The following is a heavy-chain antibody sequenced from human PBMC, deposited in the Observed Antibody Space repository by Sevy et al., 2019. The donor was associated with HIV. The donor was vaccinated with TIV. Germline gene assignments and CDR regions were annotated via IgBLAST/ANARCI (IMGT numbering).Heavy chain of an antibody. J-gene: IGHJ4*02. CDR2: ISGSGGST. Sequence: GGSLRLSCAASGFTFSSYAMSWVRQAPGKGLEWVSAISGSGGSTDYVDSVKGRFTISRDNSKNTLYLQMNSLIAEDTAVFYCAKDGSYYYGSGSYKMCYFDYWGQGTLVTVSS. CDR3: AKDGSYYYGSGSYKMCYFDY. V-gene: IGHV3-23*01. CDR1: GFTFSSYA. D-gene: IGHD3-10*01.